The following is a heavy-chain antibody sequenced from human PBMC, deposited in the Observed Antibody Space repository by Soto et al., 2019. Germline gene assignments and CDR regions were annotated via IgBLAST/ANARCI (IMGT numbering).Heavy chain of an antibody. CDR3: ATSSVYYDFWSGPRNAFDT. Sequence: ASVKVSCKVSGYTLTELSMHWVRQAPGKGLEWMGGFDPEDGETIYAQKFQGRVTMTEDTSTDTAYMELSSLRSEDTAVYYCATSSVYYDFWSGPRNAFDTRAQGTMATVSS. J-gene: IGHJ3*02. D-gene: IGHD3-3*01. V-gene: IGHV1-24*01. CDR2: FDPEDGET. CDR1: GYTLTELS.